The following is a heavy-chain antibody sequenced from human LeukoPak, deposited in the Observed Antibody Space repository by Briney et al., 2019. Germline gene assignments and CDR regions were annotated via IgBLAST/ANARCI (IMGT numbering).Heavy chain of an antibody. CDR1: GGSFSDFH. CDR2: INHSGNT. CDR3: ARGKVTRDWFFDL. J-gene: IGHJ2*01. D-gene: IGHD4-17*01. V-gene: IGHV4-34*01. Sequence: SETLSLTCTVYGGSFSDFHWSWIRLPPGKGLEWIGEINHSGNTNYNPSLKSRVTISIDTSKNQFSLKLSSVTAADTAVYYCARGKVTRDWFFDLWGRGTLVTVSS.